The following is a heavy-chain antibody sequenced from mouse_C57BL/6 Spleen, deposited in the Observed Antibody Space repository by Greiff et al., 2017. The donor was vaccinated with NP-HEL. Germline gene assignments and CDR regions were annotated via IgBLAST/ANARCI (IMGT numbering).Heavy chain of an antibody. D-gene: IGHD1-1*01. CDR3: ATTTVVPFDD. Sequence: VKLMESGPELVKPGASVKISCKASGYAFSSSWMNWVKQRPGKGLEWIGRIYPGDGDTNYNGKFKGKATLTADKSSSTAYMQLSSLTSEDSAVYFCATTTVVPFDDWGQGTTLTVSS. CDR1: GYAFSSSW. V-gene: IGHV1-82*01. CDR2: IYPGDGDT. J-gene: IGHJ2*01.